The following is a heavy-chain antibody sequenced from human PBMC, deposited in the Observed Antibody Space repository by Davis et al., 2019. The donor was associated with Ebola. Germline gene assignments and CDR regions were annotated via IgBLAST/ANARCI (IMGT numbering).Heavy chain of an antibody. J-gene: IGHJ5*02. V-gene: IGHV5-51*01. CDR3: ARHGATVFGVIDA. D-gene: IGHD3-3*01. CDR2: VYPADSDT. Sequence: GESLKIPCQISGYRFTDFWIGWVRQMPGKGLEWMGIVYPADSDTRYNPSFKGQVTISADKSSNTAYLQWSSLKSSDTAIYYCARHGATVFGVIDAWGQGTLVTVSS. CDR1: GYRFTDFW.